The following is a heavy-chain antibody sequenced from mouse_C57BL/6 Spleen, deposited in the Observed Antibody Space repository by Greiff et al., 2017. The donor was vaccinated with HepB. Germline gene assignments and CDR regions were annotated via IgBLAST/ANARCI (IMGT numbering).Heavy chain of an antibody. CDR3: ARAGYYYGSSYDYYAMDY. D-gene: IGHD1-1*01. V-gene: IGHV1-63*01. CDR2: IYPGGGYT. Sequence: LQESGAELVRPGTSVKMSCKASGYTFTNYWIGWAKQRPGHGLEWIGDIYPGGGYTNYNEKFKGKATLTADKSSSTAYMQFSSLTSEDSAIYYCARAGYYYGSSYDYYAMDYWGQGTSVTVSS. J-gene: IGHJ4*01. CDR1: GYTFTNYW.